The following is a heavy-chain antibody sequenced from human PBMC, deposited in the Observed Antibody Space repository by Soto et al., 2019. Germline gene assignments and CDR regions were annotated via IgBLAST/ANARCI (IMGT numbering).Heavy chain of an antibody. CDR3: VRDYSSFPAL. CDR2: ITPFNGNT. V-gene: IGHV1-18*04. J-gene: IGHJ4*02. Sequence: QIQLVQSGPESKKPGASVKVSCQTSGYNFISYGLSWVRQAPGQGLEWMGWITPFNGNTNYPQRFRGKITMTTDTATNAGYLEVRNLKSDDTAVYYCVRDYSSFPALWGQGTLVTVSS. D-gene: IGHD4-4*01. CDR1: GYNFISYG.